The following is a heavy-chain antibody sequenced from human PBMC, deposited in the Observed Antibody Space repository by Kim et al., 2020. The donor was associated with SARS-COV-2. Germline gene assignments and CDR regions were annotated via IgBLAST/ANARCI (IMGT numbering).Heavy chain of an antibody. J-gene: IGHJ6*02. CDR1: GGSFSGYY. D-gene: IGHD3-10*01. CDR3: TRVRGVRVRGYYGMEV. Sequence: SETLSLTCAVYGGSFSGYYWSWIRQPPGKGLEWIGEINHSGSTNYNPSLKSRVTISVDTSKNQFSLKLSSVTAADTAVYFCTRVRGVRVRGYYGMEVWGQETTVTVSS. V-gene: IGHV4-34*01. CDR2: INHSGST.